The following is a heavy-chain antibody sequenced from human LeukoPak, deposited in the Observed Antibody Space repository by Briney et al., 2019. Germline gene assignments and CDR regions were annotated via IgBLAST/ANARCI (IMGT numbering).Heavy chain of an antibody. V-gene: IGHV3-21*01. D-gene: IGHD6-19*01. CDR1: GLDFSGYC. Sequence: GGSLRFSCEASGLDFSGYCRNGFRQAPGKGLEWVSSISSGSHYIYYADSIKGRSTISRDNARNSLFLEMISLRADDTAVYYCARDCTFGAVADNFDYWGQGTQVTVSS. CDR2: ISSGSHYI. J-gene: IGHJ4*02. CDR3: ARDCTFGAVADNFDY.